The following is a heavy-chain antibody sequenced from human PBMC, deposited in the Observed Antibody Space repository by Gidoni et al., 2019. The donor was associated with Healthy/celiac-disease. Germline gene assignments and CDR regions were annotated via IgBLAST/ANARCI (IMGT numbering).Heavy chain of an antibody. Sequence: EVQLVESGGGLVKPGGSLRLSCAASGFTVSSSSMNWVRQAPGKGLEWVSSISSSSSYIYYADSVKGRFTISRDNAKNSLYLQMNSLRAEDTAVYYCARDMRITVTVPYYYGMDVWGQGTTVTVSS. J-gene: IGHJ6*02. CDR1: GFTVSSSS. V-gene: IGHV3-21*01. CDR3: ARDMRITVTVPYYYGMDV. CDR2: ISSSSSYI. D-gene: IGHD4-4*01.